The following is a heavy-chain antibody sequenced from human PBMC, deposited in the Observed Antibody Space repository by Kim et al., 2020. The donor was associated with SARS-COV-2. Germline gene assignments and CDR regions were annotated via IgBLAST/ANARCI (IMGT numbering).Heavy chain of an antibody. CDR2: INPICGST. CDR1: GYTFTSYY. CDR3: ASDGDYYDSSDYFDY. Sequence: ASVKVSCKASGYTFTSYYIHWVRQAPGQGLEWMGIINPICGSTSYAQKFQGRVTMTRDTSTSTAYMELSSLRSEDTAVYYCASDGDYYDSSDYFDYWGQGTMVTVSS. V-gene: IGHV1-46*01. D-gene: IGHD3-22*01. J-gene: IGHJ4*02.